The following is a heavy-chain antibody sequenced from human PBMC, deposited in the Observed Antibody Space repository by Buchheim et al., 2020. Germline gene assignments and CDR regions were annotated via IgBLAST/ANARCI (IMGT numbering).Heavy chain of an antibody. CDR3: AREDGELYFDY. CDR2: ISYDGRSE. D-gene: IGHD1-7*01. V-gene: IGHV3-30*04. Sequence: QVQLVESGGGVVQPGRSLRLSCAASGFTFSSYAMHWVRQAPGKGLEWVAVISYDGRSENYVDSVKGRFTISRDNSENTLYLQINSLRVEDTAVYYCAREDGELYFDYWGQGTL. CDR1: GFTFSSYA. J-gene: IGHJ4*02.